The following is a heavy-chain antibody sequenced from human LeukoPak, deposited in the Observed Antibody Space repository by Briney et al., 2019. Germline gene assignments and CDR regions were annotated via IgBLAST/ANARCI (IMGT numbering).Heavy chain of an antibody. CDR3: AKIKNWGPLVYYFDY. D-gene: IGHD7-27*01. V-gene: IGHV1-18*01. J-gene: IGHJ4*02. Sequence: ASVKVSCKASGYTFTSYGISWVRQAPGQGLEWMGWISAYNGNTNYAQKLQGRVTMTTDTSTSTAYMELRSLRSDDTAVYYCAKIKNWGPLVYYFDYWGQGTLVTVSS. CDR1: GYTFTSYG. CDR2: ISAYNGNT.